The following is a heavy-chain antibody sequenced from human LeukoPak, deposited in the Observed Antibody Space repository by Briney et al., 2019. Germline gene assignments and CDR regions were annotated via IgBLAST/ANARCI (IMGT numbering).Heavy chain of an antibody. D-gene: IGHD2-2*01. CDR2: INPNSGGT. J-gene: IGHJ6*02. V-gene: IGHV1-2*06. CDR1: GFTFSSYG. CDR3: ARFRYQLPRDYYYYGMDV. Sequence: PGGSLGLSCAASGFTFSSYGMHWVRQAPGQGLEWMARINPNSGGTNYAQKFQGRVTMTRDTSISTAYMELSRLRSDDTAVYYCARFRYQLPRDYYYYGMDVWGQGTTVTVSS.